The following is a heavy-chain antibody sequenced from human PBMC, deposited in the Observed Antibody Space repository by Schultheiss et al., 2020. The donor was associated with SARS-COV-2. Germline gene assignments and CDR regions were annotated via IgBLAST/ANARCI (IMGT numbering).Heavy chain of an antibody. V-gene: IGHV4-59*01. J-gene: IGHJ3*02. D-gene: IGHD3-3*01. Sequence: SETLSLTCAVYGGSFSSYYWSWIRQPPGKGLEWIGYIYYSGSTNYNPSLKSRVTISVDTSKNQFSLKLSSVTAADTAVYYCARDVGNYDFWSGYYGRAFDIWGQGTMVTVSS. CDR3: ARDVGNYDFWSGYYGRAFDI. CDR2: IYYSGST. CDR1: GGSFSSYY.